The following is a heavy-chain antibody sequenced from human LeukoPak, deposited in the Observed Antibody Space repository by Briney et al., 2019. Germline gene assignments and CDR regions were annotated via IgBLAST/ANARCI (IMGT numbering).Heavy chain of an antibody. CDR1: GDSVSSSSYY. CDR2: ISYSGTN. V-gene: IGHV4-39*01. Sequence: SETLSLTCTVSGDSVSSSSYYWGWIRQPPGKGLEWIGSISYSGTNYNNPSLKSRVSVSIDTSKNQFSVKLTSVTAADTAMYYCASLGTLRSWGQGTLVTVSS. D-gene: IGHD3-10*01. CDR3: ASLGTLRS. J-gene: IGHJ5*02.